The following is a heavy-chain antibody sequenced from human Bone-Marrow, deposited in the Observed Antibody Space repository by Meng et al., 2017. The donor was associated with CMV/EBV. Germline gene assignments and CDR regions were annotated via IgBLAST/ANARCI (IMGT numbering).Heavy chain of an antibody. Sequence: GESLKISCAASGFTFSSYSMNWVRQAPGKGLEWVSSISSSSSYIYYADSVKGRFTISRDNAKNSLYLQMSSLRAEDTAVYYCARVVVVPAATNYYYYGMDVWGQGTTVTVSS. D-gene: IGHD2-2*01. V-gene: IGHV3-21*01. J-gene: IGHJ6*02. CDR1: GFTFSSYS. CDR2: ISSSSSYI. CDR3: ARVVVVPAATNYYYYGMDV.